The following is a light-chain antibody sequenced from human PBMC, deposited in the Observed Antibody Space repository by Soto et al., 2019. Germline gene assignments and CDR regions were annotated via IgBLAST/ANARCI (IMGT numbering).Light chain of an antibody. CDR2: GAS. CDR3: QHYGGSPIT. Sequence: EIVLTQSPGTLSLSPGERATLSCRASQSVSSNLAWYQQKTGQAPRLLISGASSRATGIPDRFSGSGSETDFTLTISRLEPEDFALYYCQHYGGSPITFGQGARLEIK. V-gene: IGKV3-20*01. CDR1: QSVSSN. J-gene: IGKJ5*01.